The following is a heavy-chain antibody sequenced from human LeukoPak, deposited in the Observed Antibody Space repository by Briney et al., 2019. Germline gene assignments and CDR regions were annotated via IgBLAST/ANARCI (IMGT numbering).Heavy chain of an antibody. J-gene: IGHJ4*02. CDR2: IYYSGST. Sequence: SETPSLTCTVSGGSISSSSYYWGWIRQPPGKGLEWIGSIYYSGSTYYNPSLKSRVTISVDTSKNQFSLKLSSVTAADTAVYYCARQKFPRTYYYDSSGYPGRGTFDYWGQGTLVTVSS. D-gene: IGHD3-22*01. CDR3: ARQKFPRTYYYDSSGYPGRGTFDY. V-gene: IGHV4-39*01. CDR1: GGSISSSSYY.